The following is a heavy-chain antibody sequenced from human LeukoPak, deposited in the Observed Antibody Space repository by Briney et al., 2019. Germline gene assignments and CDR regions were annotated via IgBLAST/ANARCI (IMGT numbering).Heavy chain of an antibody. CDR2: ISSSGGST. D-gene: IGHD1-26*01. V-gene: IGHV3-23*01. Sequence: SGGSLRLSCAASGFTFSSYAMSWVRQAPGKGLEWVSTISSSGGSTYYADSVKGRVTISRDNSKKTLYLQMNSLRAEDTAVYYCAKVVGATTRGYFDYWGQGTLVTVSS. J-gene: IGHJ4*02. CDR3: AKVVGATTRGYFDY. CDR1: GFTFSSYA.